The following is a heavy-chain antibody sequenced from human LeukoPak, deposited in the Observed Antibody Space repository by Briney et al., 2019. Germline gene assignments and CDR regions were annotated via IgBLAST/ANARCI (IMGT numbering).Heavy chain of an antibody. J-gene: IGHJ5*02. Sequence: GGSLRLSCAVSGFMFRDYWMAWVRQAPGKGLEWVANIRPDGDDKYYVESVRGRFTISRDNAPNSLSLQMDSLRVEDSAVYHCGRWGITAALDRWGQGTLVSVSS. CDR3: GRWGITAALDR. CDR2: IRPDGDDK. V-gene: IGHV3-7*01. D-gene: IGHD2-2*01. CDR1: GFMFRDYW.